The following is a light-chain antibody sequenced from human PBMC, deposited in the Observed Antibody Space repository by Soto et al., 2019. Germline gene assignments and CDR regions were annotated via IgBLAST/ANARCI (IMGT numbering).Light chain of an antibody. Sequence: QSALTQPPSASGSPGQSVTISCTGTSSDVGAYKYVSWYQQYPGKAPKLMIYEVSNRPSGVPDRFSGSKSGTSASLAIIGLQAEDEAAYYCQSYDSSLSGSVFGGGTKLTVL. V-gene: IGLV2-8*01. CDR3: QSYDSSLSGSV. CDR2: EVS. CDR1: SSDVGAYKY. J-gene: IGLJ3*02.